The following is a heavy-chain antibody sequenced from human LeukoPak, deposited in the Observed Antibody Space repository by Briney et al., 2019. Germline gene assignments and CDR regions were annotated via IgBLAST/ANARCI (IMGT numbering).Heavy chain of an antibody. CDR3: ARGPNSNWSGLDF. CDR2: ISPTGSTT. Sequence: GGSLRLSCTASGFSFSGHWTHWARQLPGKGLVWVSRISPTGSTTSYADSVKGRFTVSRDNAKNTLYLQVNNLRAEDTAVYYCARGPNSNWSGLDFWGQGTLLTVSS. J-gene: IGHJ4*02. V-gene: IGHV3-74*01. D-gene: IGHD6-6*01. CDR1: GFSFSGHW.